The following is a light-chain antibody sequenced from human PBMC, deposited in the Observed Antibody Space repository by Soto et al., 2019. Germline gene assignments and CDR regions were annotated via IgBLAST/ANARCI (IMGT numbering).Light chain of an antibody. CDR1: QSISSW. V-gene: IGKV1-5*01. CDR2: DAS. J-gene: IGKJ5*01. Sequence: DIQMTQSPSTLSASVGDRVTITFRASQSISSWLAWYQQKPGKAPKLLIYDASTLESGVPSRFSGSGSGTEFTLTISSLQPDDFATYYCQQYSIYWNTFGQGTRLEIK. CDR3: QQYSIYWNT.